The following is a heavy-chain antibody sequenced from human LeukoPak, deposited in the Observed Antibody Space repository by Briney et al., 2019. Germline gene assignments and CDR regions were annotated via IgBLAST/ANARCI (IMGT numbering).Heavy chain of an antibody. D-gene: IGHD1-7*01. CDR2: IYYSGST. CDR3: ARGNWNYREFDY. J-gene: IGHJ4*02. Sequence: PSETLSLTCTVSGGSISSGDYYWSWIRQPPGKGLEWIGYIYYSGSTYYNPSLKSRVTISVDTSKNQFSLKLSSVTATDTAVYYCARGNWNYREFDYWGQGTLVTVSS. V-gene: IGHV4-30-4*08. CDR1: GGSISSGDYY.